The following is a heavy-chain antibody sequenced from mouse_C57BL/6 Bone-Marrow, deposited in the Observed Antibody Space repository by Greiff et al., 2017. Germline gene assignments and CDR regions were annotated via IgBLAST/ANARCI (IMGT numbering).Heavy chain of an antibody. V-gene: IGHV5-17*01. J-gene: IGHJ3*01. CDR1: GFTFSDYG. CDR2: ISSGSSTI. CDR3: ARLFAY. Sequence: EVHLVESGGGLVKPGGSLKLSCAASGFTFSDYGMHWVCQAPEKGLEWVAYISSGSSTIYYADTVKGRFTITRDNAKNTLFLQKTSLSSEDTAMYYCARLFAYWGQGTLVTVSA.